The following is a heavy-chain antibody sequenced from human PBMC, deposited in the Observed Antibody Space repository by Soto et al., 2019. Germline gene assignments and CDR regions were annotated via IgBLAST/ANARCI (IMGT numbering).Heavy chain of an antibody. V-gene: IGHV1-69*02. D-gene: IGHD3-10*01. CDR2: INPILSMS. J-gene: IGHJ4*02. CDR1: GDTFNFYS. Sequence: QVQLVQSGAEVKKPGSSVRVSCKASGDTFNFYSINWVRQAPGLGLEWMGRINPILSMSNYAQRFQGRVTMAAAKSTSTAYMALSSLRSEDTAMYYCASSYGSGYRAFDSWGQGALVTVSS. CDR3: ASSYGSGYRAFDS.